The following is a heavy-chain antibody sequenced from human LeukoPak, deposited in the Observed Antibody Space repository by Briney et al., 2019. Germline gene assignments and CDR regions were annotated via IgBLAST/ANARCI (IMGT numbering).Heavy chain of an antibody. J-gene: IGHJ6*02. Sequence: ASVKVSCKASGYTFTSYGINWVRQAPGQGLEWMGWISGFNGHTKDTQKLQGRVTMTTDTSTNTAYMELRSLRSDDTAVYYCARDIAVRSYYYGMDVWGQGTTVTVSS. CDR2: ISGFNGHT. V-gene: IGHV1-18*01. D-gene: IGHD2-2*01. CDR1: GYTFTSYG. CDR3: ARDIAVRSYYYGMDV.